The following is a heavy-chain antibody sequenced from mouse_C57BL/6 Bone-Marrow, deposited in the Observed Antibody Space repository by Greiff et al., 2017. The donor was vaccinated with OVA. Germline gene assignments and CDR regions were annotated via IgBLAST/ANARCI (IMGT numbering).Heavy chain of an antibody. CDR3: ARRALSYYYAMDY. V-gene: IGHV2-9-1*01. Sequence: VKLMESGPGLVAPSQSLSITCTVSGFSLTSYAISWVRQPPGKGLEWLGVIWTGGGTNYNSALKSRLSISKDNSKSQVFLKMNSLQTDDTARYYCARRALSYYYAMDYWGQGTSVTVSS. CDR1: GFSLTSYA. CDR2: IWTGGGT. J-gene: IGHJ4*01.